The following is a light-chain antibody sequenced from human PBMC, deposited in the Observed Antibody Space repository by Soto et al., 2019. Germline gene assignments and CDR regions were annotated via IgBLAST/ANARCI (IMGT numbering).Light chain of an antibody. CDR3: HQYGSSPFT. CDR1: QGVSANY. CDR2: GAS. Sequence: EVVLTQSPGTLSLSPGDRATLSCRASQGVSANYSAWYQQKLGQAPRLLIYGASSRATGTPDRFSGNGSVTDFTLTISRLEPEGFAIYHCHQYGSSPFTFGPGTKVDIK. J-gene: IGKJ3*01. V-gene: IGKV3-20*01.